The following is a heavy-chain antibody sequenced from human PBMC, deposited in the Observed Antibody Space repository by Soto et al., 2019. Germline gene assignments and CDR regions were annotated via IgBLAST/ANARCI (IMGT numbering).Heavy chain of an antibody. CDR1: GGSISSYY. Sequence: SETLSLTCTVSGGSISSYYWSWIRQPPGKGLEWIGYIYYSGSTNYNPSIKSRVTISVDTSKNHFSLKLSSVTAAGTAVYYCARVWGGAFDIWGQGTMVT. CDR2: IYYSGST. D-gene: IGHD3-10*01. CDR3: ARVWGGAFDI. J-gene: IGHJ3*02. V-gene: IGHV4-59*01.